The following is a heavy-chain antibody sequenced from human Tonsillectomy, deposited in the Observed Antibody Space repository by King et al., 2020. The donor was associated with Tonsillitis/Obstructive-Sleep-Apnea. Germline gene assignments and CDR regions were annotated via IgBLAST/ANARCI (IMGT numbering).Heavy chain of an antibody. CDR1: GFTFDDYA. CDR2: ISWNSGTI. V-gene: IGHV3-9*01. CDR3: AKDLIIAESGTPGDAFDI. D-gene: IGHD6-13*01. Sequence: VQSGRSLRLSCAASGFTFDDYAMYLVRQAPGKGLEWVSGISWNSGTIHYADSVKGRFTISSDNAKNSLYLQMNSLRTEDTALYHCAKDLIIAESGTPGDAFDIWGQGTMVTVSS. J-gene: IGHJ3*02.